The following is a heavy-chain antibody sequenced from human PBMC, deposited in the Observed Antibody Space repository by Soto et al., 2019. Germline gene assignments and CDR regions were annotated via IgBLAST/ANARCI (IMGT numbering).Heavy chain of an antibody. CDR3: ARVRGGVSSSWYGSNWFDP. Sequence: ATEQVSCKASGFTFTSSAMDWLRQAPVQRLEWMGWINAGNGNTKYSQKFKGRVTITRHTSARTAYMDLSSLRSEDTAVYYCARVRGGVSSSWYGSNWFDPWGQGTLVTVSS. CDR2: INAGNGNT. D-gene: IGHD6-13*01. J-gene: IGHJ5*02. V-gene: IGHV1-3*01. CDR1: GFTFTSSA.